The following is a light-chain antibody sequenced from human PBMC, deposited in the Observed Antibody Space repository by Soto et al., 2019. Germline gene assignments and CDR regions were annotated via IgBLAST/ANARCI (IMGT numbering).Light chain of an antibody. V-gene: IGKV3D-20*02. Sequence: EILLTQSPGTLSLSPGERATLSWRASQSVSNKYLAWYQQKPGQAPRLLIYGASTRATGIPARLSGSGYGTDLTLTISSLENEDFEVYYCQQRSNWRITFGHGTRLEIK. J-gene: IGKJ5*01. CDR3: QQRSNWRIT. CDR1: QSVSNKY. CDR2: GAS.